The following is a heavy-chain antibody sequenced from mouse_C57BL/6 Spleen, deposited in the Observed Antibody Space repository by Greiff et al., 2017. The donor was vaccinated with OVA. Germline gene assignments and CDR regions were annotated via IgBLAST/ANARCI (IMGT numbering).Heavy chain of an antibody. CDR1: GYTFTSYT. D-gene: IGHD1-1*01. V-gene: IGHV1-4*01. Sequence: VQVVESGAELARPGASVKMSCKASGYTFTSYTMHWVKQRPGQGLEWIGYINPSSGYTKYNQKFKDKATLTADKSSSTAYMQLSSLTSEDSAVYYCAPITTVVDYFDYWGQGTTLTVSS. J-gene: IGHJ2*01. CDR3: APITTVVDYFDY. CDR2: INPSSGYT.